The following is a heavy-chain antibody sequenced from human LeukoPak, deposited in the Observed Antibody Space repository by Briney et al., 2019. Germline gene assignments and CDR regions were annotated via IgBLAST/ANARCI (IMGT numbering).Heavy chain of an antibody. D-gene: IGHD4-17*01. V-gene: IGHV4-4*07. CDR1: GGSISSYY. J-gene: IGHJ6*03. Sequence: SETLSLTCTVSGGSISSYYWSWIRQPAGKGLEWIGRIYANGNTNYNPSLKSRVTMSVDTSKNQFSLKLSSVTAADTAVYYCARGSTVYYYYYYMDVWGKGTTVTTSS. CDR2: IYANGNT. CDR3: ARGSTVYYYYYYMDV.